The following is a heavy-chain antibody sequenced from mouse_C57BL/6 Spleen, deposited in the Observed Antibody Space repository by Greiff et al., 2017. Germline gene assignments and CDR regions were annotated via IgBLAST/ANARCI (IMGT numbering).Heavy chain of an antibody. CDR2: IYPGDGDT. V-gene: IGHV1-82*01. CDR3: ARRGEGFDY. Sequence: VQLQESGPELVKPGASVKISCKASGYAFSSSWMNWVKQRPGQGLEWIGRIYPGDGDTNYNGKFKGKATLTADKSSSTAYMQLSSLTSEDSAVYFCARRGEGFDYWGQGTTLTVSS. J-gene: IGHJ2*01. CDR1: GYAFSSSW.